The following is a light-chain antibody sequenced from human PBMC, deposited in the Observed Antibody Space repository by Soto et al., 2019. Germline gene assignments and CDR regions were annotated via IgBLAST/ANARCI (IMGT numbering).Light chain of an antibody. CDR2: GAS. CDR1: QTVSSN. CDR3: QQYHNWPPQYT. Sequence: EIVMTQSPATLSVSPGARATLSCRASQTVSSNLAWYQQKPGQAPRLLIHGASTRASGVPTRFSGSGSGTDFTLTISSLHSEDFAVYYCQQYHNWPPQYTFGQGTKLQIK. J-gene: IGKJ2*01. V-gene: IGKV3-15*01.